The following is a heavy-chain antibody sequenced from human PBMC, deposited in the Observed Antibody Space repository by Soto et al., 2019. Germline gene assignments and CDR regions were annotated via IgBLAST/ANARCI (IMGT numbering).Heavy chain of an antibody. D-gene: IGHD5-12*01. CDR2: INHSGST. J-gene: IGHJ2*01. CDR3: ARDGYNANWYFDL. Sequence: SETLSLTCAVYGGSFSGYYWSWIRQPPGKGLEWIGEINHSGSTNYNPSLKSRVTISVDTSKNQFSLKLSSVTAADTAVYYCARDGYNANWYFDLWGRGTLVTVSS. CDR1: GGSFSGYY. V-gene: IGHV4-34*01.